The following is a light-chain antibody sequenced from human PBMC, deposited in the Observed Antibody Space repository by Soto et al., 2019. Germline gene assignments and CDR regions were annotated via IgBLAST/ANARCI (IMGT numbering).Light chain of an antibody. V-gene: IGLV2-14*03. CDR1: SSDVGAYNY. J-gene: IGLJ2*01. CDR2: DVS. Sequence: QSALTQPASVSGYPGQSITIPCTGSSSDVGAYNYVSWYQQQPGKAPKFIIYDVSHRPSGVSNRFSGSKSGNTASLTISGFQAEDEGDYYRSAYTNSSLVVFGGGPKLT. CDR3: SAYTNSSLVV.